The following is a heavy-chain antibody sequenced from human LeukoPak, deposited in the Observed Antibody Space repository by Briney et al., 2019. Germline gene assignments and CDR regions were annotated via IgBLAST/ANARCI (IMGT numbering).Heavy chain of an antibody. Sequence: QPGRSLSLSCAASGFTFSSSGMHWVRQAPGKGLEWVAVIWNDGSIKYYTDSVKGRFTISRDNSKNTLYLQMYSLRAEDTAVYYCARDDWNYGKYTFDVWGLGTMVTVAS. CDR2: IWNDGSIK. CDR3: ARDDWNYGKYTFDV. D-gene: IGHD1-7*01. V-gene: IGHV3-33*01. CDR1: GFTFSSSG. J-gene: IGHJ3*01.